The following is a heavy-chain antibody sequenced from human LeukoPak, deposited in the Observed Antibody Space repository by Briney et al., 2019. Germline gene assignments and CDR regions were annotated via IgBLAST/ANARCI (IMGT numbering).Heavy chain of an antibody. CDR2: IWYDGSNK. CDR3: AKSVPLVTIFGVARRGYFDY. D-gene: IGHD3-3*01. Sequence: GRSLRLSCAASGFTFSSYGMHWVRQAPGKGLEWVAVIWYDGSNKYYADSVKGRFTISRDNCKNTLYLQMNSLRAEDTAVYYCAKSVPLVTIFGVARRGYFDYWGQGTLVTVSS. J-gene: IGHJ4*02. V-gene: IGHV3-33*06. CDR1: GFTFSSYG.